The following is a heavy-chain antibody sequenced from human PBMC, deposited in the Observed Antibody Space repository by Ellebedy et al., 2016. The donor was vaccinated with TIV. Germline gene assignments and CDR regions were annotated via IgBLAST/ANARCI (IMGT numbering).Heavy chain of an antibody. CDR3: ARHFRDPMATFDY. CDR1: GGSISSSSYY. D-gene: IGHD3-10*01. J-gene: IGHJ4*02. Sequence: MPSETLSLTCTVSGGSISSSSYYWGWIRQPPGKGLEWIGSIYYSGSTYYNPSLKSRVTISVDTSKNQFSLKLSSVTAADTAVYYCARHFRDPMATFDYWGQGTLVTVSS. V-gene: IGHV4-39*01. CDR2: IYYSGST.